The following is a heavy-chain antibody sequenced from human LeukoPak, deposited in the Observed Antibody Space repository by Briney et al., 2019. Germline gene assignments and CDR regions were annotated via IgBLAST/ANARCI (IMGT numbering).Heavy chain of an antibody. CDR2: ISGSGGST. CDR3: AKDSSPITMVRGVMVY. Sequence: PGGSLRLSCAASGFTFSSYAMSWVRQAPGKGLEWVSAISGSGGSTYYADSVKGRFTIPRDNSKNALYLQMNSLRAEDTAVYYCAKDSSPITMVRGVMVYWGQGTLVTVSS. J-gene: IGHJ4*02. CDR1: GFTFSSYA. V-gene: IGHV3-23*01. D-gene: IGHD3-10*01.